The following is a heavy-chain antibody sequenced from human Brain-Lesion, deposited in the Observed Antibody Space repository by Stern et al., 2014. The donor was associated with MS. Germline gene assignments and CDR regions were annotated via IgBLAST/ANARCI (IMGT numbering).Heavy chain of an antibody. V-gene: IGHV4-39*01. CDR2: IYYSGKP. CDR3: AGEEDIRYCSGGSCTGNWFDP. J-gene: IGHJ5*02. D-gene: IGHD2-15*01. CDR1: GGSVSSTSYA. Sequence: QVQLEESGPGLVKPSETLSLTCTVAGGSVSSTSYAWAWIRQPPGKGLEGIGTIYYSGKPYHSPSLQSRATISLNTANKPVSLHLRSVTAADTAVYYCAGEEDIRYCSGGSCTGNWFDPWGQGTLVTVS.